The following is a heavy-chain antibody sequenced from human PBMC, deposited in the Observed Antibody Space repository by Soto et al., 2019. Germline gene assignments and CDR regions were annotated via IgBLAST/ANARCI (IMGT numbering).Heavy chain of an antibody. CDR1: GGSISSGGYY. CDR2: IYSSGST. V-gene: IGHV4-31*03. Sequence: QVQLQESGPGLVKPSQTLSLTCTVSGGSISSGGYYWSWIRQHPGKGLEWIGYIYSSGSTYYNPSLRSRVTISGDTSKNQCSLKLSSVTAAATAVYYCARASGVYCSGGSCYDYWGQGTLVTDSS. CDR3: ARASGVYCSGGSCYDY. J-gene: IGHJ4*02. D-gene: IGHD2-15*01.